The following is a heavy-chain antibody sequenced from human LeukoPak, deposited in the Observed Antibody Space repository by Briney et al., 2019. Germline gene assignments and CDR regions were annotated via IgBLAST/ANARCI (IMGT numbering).Heavy chain of an antibody. CDR1: GFTFSSYS. J-gene: IGHJ3*02. CDR2: ISSSSSYI. CDR3: ARDLLSFTGTIEGAFDI. D-gene: IGHD1-14*01. Sequence: GGSLRLSCAASGFTFSSYSMNWVRQAPGKGLEWVSSISSSSSYIYYADSVKGRFTISRDNAKNSLYLQMNSLRAEDTAVYYCARDLLSFTGTIEGAFDIWGQGTMVTVSS. V-gene: IGHV3-21*01.